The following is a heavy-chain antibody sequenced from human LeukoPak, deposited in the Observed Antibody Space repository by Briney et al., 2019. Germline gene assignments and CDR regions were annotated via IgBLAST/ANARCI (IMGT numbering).Heavy chain of an antibody. D-gene: IGHD6-6*01. CDR2: IIPIFGTA. Sequence: SVKVSCKASGYTLTAYYLHWVRQAPGQGLEWMGGIIPIFGTANYAQKFQGRVTITADESTSTAYMELSGLRSEDTAVYYCATLSSSPDTSFDYWGQGTLVTVSS. J-gene: IGHJ4*02. CDR3: ATLSSSPDTSFDY. V-gene: IGHV1-69*13. CDR1: GYTLTAYY.